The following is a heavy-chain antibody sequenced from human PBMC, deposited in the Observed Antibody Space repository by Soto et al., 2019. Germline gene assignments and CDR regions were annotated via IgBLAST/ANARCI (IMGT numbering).Heavy chain of an antibody. J-gene: IGHJ4*02. CDR1: GGTFSSYA. D-gene: IGHD4-17*01. CDR3: AREEDYGGNSGGNDY. V-gene: IGHV1-69*06. Sequence: SVKVSCKASGGTFSSYAISWVRQAPGQGLEWMGGIIPIFGTANYAQKFQGRVTITADKSTSTAYMELSSLRSEDTAVYYCAREEDYGGNSGGNDYWGQGTLVTVSS. CDR2: IIPIFGTA.